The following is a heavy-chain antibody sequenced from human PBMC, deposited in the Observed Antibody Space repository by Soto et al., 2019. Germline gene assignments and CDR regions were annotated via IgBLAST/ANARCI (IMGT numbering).Heavy chain of an antibody. CDR3: TIGYSYGYLGWFDP. D-gene: IGHD5-18*01. CDR2: IYYSGST. J-gene: IGHJ5*02. V-gene: IGHV4-30-4*01. Sequence: SETLSLTCTVSGDSISSGDYYWSWIRQPPGKGLEWIGYIYYSGSTYFNPSLKRRVTISVDTSKNQFSLKLSSVTAADTAVYYCTIGYSYGYLGWFDPWGQGTLVTVSS. CDR1: GDSISSGDYY.